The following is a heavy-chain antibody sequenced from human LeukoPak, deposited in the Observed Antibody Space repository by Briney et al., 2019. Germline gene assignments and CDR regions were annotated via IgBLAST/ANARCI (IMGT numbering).Heavy chain of an antibody. CDR1: GGSISSSSYY. Sequence: PSETLSLTCTVSGGSISSSSYYWGWIRQPPGKGLEWIGSIYYSGSTYYNPSLKSRATIPVDTSKNQFSLKLSSVTAADTAVYYCARLTKGGYIYGHQFDYWGQGTLVTVSS. V-gene: IGHV4-39*01. CDR2: IYYSGST. J-gene: IGHJ4*02. D-gene: IGHD5-18*01. CDR3: ARLTKGGYIYGHQFDY.